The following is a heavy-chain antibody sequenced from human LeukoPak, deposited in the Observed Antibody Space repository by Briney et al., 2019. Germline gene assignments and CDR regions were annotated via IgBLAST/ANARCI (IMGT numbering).Heavy chain of an antibody. CDR1: GFTVSSNS. V-gene: IGHV3-66*03. Sequence: GGSLRLSCTVSGFTVSSNSMSWVRQAPGKGLEWVSFIYSDNTHYSDSVKGRFTISRDNSKNTLYLQMNSLRAEDTAVYYCAKDSGSYSPFDYWGQGTLVTVSS. D-gene: IGHD1-26*01. J-gene: IGHJ4*02. CDR2: IYSDNT. CDR3: AKDSGSYSPFDY.